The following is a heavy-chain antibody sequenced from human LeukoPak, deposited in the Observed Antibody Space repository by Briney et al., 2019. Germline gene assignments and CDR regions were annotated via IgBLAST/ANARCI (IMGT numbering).Heavy chain of an antibody. Sequence: SETLSLTCAAYGGSFSGYYWSWIRQPPGKGLEWIGEINHSGSTNYNPSLKSRVTISVDTSKNQFSLKLSSVTAADTAVYYCARSNYYDSSGYLYYYFYYMDVWGKGTTVTVSS. D-gene: IGHD3-22*01. CDR3: ARSNYYDSSGYLYYYFYYMDV. CDR2: INHSGST. J-gene: IGHJ6*03. CDR1: GGSFSGYY. V-gene: IGHV4-34*01.